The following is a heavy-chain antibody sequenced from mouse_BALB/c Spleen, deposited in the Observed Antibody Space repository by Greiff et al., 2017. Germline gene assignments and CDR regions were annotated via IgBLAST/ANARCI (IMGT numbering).Heavy chain of an antibody. V-gene: IGHV2-9*02. J-gene: IGHJ4*01. CDR1: GFSLTSYG. CDR2: IWAGGST. CDR3: ARETTVVDWDY. Sequence: VQLKESGPGLVAPSQSLSITCTVSGFSLTSYGVHWVRQPPGKGLEWLGVIWAGGSTNYNSALMSRLSISKDNSKSQVFLKMNSLQTDDTAMYYCARETTVVDWDYWGQGTSVTVSS. D-gene: IGHD1-1*01.